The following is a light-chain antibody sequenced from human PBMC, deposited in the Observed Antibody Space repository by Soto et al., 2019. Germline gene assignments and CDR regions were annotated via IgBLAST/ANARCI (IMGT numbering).Light chain of an antibody. J-gene: IGKJ1*01. Sequence: IVLTQSPATLSLSPGDRATLSCRASQNVRSDYLAWYQQKPGQAPRLLMYAASSRATGIPDRFSGSGSGTDFTLTISRLEPEDFAVYYCQQYGSSVWTFGQGTKVDIK. V-gene: IGKV3-20*01. CDR1: QNVRSDY. CDR2: AAS. CDR3: QQYGSSVWT.